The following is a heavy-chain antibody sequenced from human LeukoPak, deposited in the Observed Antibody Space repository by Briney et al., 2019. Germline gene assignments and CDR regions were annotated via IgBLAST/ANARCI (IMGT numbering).Heavy chain of an antibody. CDR1: GFTVSTNY. Sequence: PGGSLRLSCAASGFTVSTNYMSWVRQAPGKGLEWVSVIYSGGSTYYADSVKGRFTISRDNSKNTLYLQMNSLRPEDTAVYYCAKDTGRRIFGVAYDAFDIWGQGTVVTVSS. CDR2: IYSGGST. CDR3: AKDTGRRIFGVAYDAFDI. V-gene: IGHV3-66*01. D-gene: IGHD3-3*01. J-gene: IGHJ3*02.